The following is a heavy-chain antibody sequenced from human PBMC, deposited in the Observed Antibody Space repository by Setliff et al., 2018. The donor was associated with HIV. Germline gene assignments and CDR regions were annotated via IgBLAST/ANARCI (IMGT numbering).Heavy chain of an antibody. D-gene: IGHD3-22*01. CDR3: ARYRYYYDSSGYGRWFDP. J-gene: IGHJ5*02. CDR2: IYYSGST. V-gene: IGHV4-39*01. CDR1: GGSISSSSYY. Sequence: SETLSLTCTVSGGSISSSSYYWGWIRQPPGKGLEWIGNIYYSGSTYYNPSLKSRVTISVDTSENQFSLRLNSVSAADTAVYYCARYRYYYDSSGYGRWFDPWGQGTLVTVSS.